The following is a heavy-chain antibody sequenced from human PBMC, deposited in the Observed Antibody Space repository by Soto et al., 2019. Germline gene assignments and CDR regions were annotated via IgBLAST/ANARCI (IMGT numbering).Heavy chain of an antibody. V-gene: IGHV1-8*01. Sequence: ASVKVSCKASGYTFTSYDINWVRQATGQGLEWMGWMNPNSGNTGYAQKFQGRVTMTRNTSISTAYMELSSLRAEDTAVYYCARGSRPFFFTYVGGMDVWGQGTTVTVSS. J-gene: IGHJ6*02. D-gene: IGHD3-10*01. CDR3: ARGSRPFFFTYVGGMDV. CDR2: MNPNSGNT. CDR1: GYTFTSYD.